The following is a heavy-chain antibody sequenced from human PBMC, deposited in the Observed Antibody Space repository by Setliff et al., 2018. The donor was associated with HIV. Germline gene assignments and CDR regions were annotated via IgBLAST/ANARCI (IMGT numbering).Heavy chain of an antibody. CDR1: GFTFRNYW. Sequence: LRLSCVGSGFTFRNYWMRWVRQAPGKGLERVADTKPDGSETYYEDSVRGRFTVSRDNAKNSLYLQMASLRAEDTAVYYCARGTTGSGWFYDSWGQGVLVTVSS. V-gene: IGHV3-7*03. J-gene: IGHJ4*02. CDR3: ARGTTGSGWFYDS. D-gene: IGHD6-19*01. CDR2: TKPDGSET.